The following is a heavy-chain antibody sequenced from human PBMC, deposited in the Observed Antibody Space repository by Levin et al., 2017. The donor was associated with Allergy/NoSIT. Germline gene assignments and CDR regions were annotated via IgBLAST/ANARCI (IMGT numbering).Heavy chain of an antibody. CDR2: IIPIFGTA. D-gene: IGHD3-9*01. CDR3: ARDAGVLTGYYYFDY. J-gene: IGHJ4*02. V-gene: IGHV1-69*06. CDR1: GGTFSSYA. Sequence: SVKVSCKASGGTFSSYAISWVRQAPGQGLEWMGGIIPIFGTANYAQKFQGRVTITADKSTSTAYMELSSLRSEDTAVYYCARDAGVLTGYYYFDYWGQGTLVTVSS.